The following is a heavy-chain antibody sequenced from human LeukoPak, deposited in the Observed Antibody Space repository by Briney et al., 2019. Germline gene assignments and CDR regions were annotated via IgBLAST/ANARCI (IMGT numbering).Heavy chain of an antibody. CDR1: GFTFTNYA. Sequence: PGGSLRLSCAFSGFTFTNYAMSWVRQAPGKGLEWISGITDSGRNSYFADSVRGRFTISRDKSKNTLYLQMNSLRAEDTALYFCAKDGGGNCYDPIDYWGQGIPVTVSS. CDR3: AKDGGGNCYDPIDY. J-gene: IGHJ4*02. CDR2: ITDSGRNS. D-gene: IGHD2-21*01. V-gene: IGHV3-23*01.